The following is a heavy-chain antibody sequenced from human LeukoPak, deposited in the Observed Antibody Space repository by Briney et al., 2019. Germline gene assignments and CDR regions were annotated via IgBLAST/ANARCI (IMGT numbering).Heavy chain of an antibody. V-gene: IGHV1-18*01. Sequence: ASVKVSCRSSGYTFTTYGITWVRQAPGQGPEWMGWISTYNGTTNYAQKLQGRVTMTTDTSTSTAYMELRSLRSDDTAMYYCARDRMDTGTYFDYWGQGTLVTVSS. CDR3: ARDRMDTGTYFDY. CDR1: GYTFTTYG. D-gene: IGHD5-18*01. CDR2: ISTYNGTT. J-gene: IGHJ4*02.